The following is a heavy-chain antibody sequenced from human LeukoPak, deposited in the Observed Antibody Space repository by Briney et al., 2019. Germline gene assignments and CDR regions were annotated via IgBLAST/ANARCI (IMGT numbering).Heavy chain of an antibody. CDR2: IYHSGST. CDR1: GYSLSSGYY. D-gene: IGHD3-3*01. J-gene: IGHJ4*02. Sequence: SETLSLTCTVSGYSLSSGYYWGWIRQPPGKGLEWIGSIYHSGSTYYNPSLKSRVTISVDTSKDQFSLKLSSVTAADTAVYYCARHGFRSLGYWGQGTLVTVSS. V-gene: IGHV4-38-2*02. CDR3: ARHGFRSLGY.